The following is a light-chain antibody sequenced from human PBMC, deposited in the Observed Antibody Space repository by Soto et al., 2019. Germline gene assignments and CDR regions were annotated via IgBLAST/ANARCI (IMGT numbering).Light chain of an antibody. CDR2: EVT. CDR3: SSYTSSRKLV. V-gene: IGLV2-14*01. CDR1: SSDVGAYNY. J-gene: IGLJ2*01. Sequence: QSALTQPASVSGSPGQSITISCTGTSSDVGAYNYVSWYQQHPGKAPLLIIFEVTKRPSGVSNRFSGSKSGNTASLTISGLQAEDEADYNCSSYTSSRKLVFGGGTTLTVL.